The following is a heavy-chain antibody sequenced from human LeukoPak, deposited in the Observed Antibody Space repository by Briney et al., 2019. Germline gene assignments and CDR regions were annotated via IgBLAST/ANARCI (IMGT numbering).Heavy chain of an antibody. CDR2: INPTSGGT. V-gene: IGHV1-2*02. Sequence: ASVKVSCKTSVCTFTGYYMHWLRQDPGQGLEWMGRINPTSGGTNYAQKFQGRVTITRDTSISTAFMEMSRLRSDDTAVYCGAIDGEYYGSGSIFRRDYWGEGTVVTVPS. CDR3: AIDGEYYGSGSIFRRDY. CDR1: VCTFTGYY. J-gene: IGHJ4*02. D-gene: IGHD3-10*01.